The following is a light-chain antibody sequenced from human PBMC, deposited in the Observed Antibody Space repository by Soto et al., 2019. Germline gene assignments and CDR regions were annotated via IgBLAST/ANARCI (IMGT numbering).Light chain of an antibody. CDR2: KGT. J-gene: IGLJ1*01. CDR3: CSSAPESTYV. V-gene: IGLV2-23*01. CDR1: SSDVGAYNS. Sequence: QSLLAQPASVSGSPGQSITISCTGTSSDVGAYNSVSWYQQHPHRAPQVIIYKGTQRPSGVSNRFSRSTSGNAASLTISPLQADDEADYFCCSSAPESTYVFGTGTKVTVL.